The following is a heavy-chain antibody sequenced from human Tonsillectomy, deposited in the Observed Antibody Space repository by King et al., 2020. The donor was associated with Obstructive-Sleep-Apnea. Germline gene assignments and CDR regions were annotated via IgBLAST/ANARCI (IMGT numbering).Heavy chain of an antibody. Sequence: TLKESGPVLVKPTETLTLTCTVSGFSLSNARMGVSWIRHPPLKALERLAHIFSNDENSFSPFLKSMLTLSKDTSKSQVVLTMTNMDSVDTATYYCARIRIEVGAPYYFDYWGQGTLVTVSS. D-gene: IGHD1-26*01. CDR2: IFSNDEN. V-gene: IGHV2-26*01. J-gene: IGHJ4*02. CDR3: ARIRIEVGAPYYFDY. CDR1: GFSLSNARMG.